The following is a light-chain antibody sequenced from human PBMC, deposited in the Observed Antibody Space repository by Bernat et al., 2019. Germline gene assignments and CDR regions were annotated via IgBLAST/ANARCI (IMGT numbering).Light chain of an antibody. V-gene: IGLV3-19*01. CDR1: SLRSYY. Sequence: SSELTQDPAVSVALGQTVRITCQGDSLRSYYASWYQQKPGQAPVLVIYGKNNRPSGIPDRFSASSSGSSVSLTITGAQAEDVAYYYCNSPDSSGNHTVFGTGTKVTVL. CDR2: GKN. J-gene: IGLJ1*01. CDR3: NSPDSSGNHTV.